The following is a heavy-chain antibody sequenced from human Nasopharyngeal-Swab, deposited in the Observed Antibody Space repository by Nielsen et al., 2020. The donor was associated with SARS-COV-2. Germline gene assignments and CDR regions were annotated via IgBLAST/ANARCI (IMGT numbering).Heavy chain of an antibody. CDR2: IRSKTYGGAP. J-gene: IGHJ3*02. Sequence: GSLRLSCTTSGFTFGDYAMSWFRQAPGKGLEWVGFIRSKTYGGAPEYAASVKGRFTISRDGAESIAYLQMNSLETEDTGVYYCARSVGSFYGQGAFDIWGQGTMVTVSS. V-gene: IGHV3-49*01. CDR3: ARSVGSFYGQGAFDI. D-gene: IGHD1-26*01. CDR1: GFTFGDYA.